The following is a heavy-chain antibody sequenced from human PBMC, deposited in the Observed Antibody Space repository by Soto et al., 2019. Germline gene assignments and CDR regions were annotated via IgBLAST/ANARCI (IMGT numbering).Heavy chain of an antibody. CDR2: IYYSGST. CDR3: ARDPLPGYYDSSGYSTL. CDR1: GGSISSGDYY. J-gene: IGHJ4*02. Sequence: QVQLQESGPGLVKPSQTLSLTCTVSGGSISSGDYYWSWIRQPPGKDLEWIGYIYYSGSTYYNPSLKSRVTISVDTSKNQFSLKLSSVTAADTAVYYCARDPLPGYYDSSGYSTLWGQGTLVTVSS. V-gene: IGHV4-30-4*01. D-gene: IGHD3-22*01.